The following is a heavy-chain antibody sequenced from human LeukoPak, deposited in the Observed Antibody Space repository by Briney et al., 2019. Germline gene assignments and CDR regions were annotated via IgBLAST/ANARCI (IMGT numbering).Heavy chain of an antibody. CDR3: ARHLSGTTTAHYFDL. CDR1: GGSFSSGRSY. V-gene: IGHV4-39*01. J-gene: IGHJ4*02. CDR2: VYFSGSS. Sequence: SETLSLTCAVYGGSFSSGRSYWGWVRQSTGKGLECIASVYFSGSSQYNPSLVSRAFISVDSSKNQVSLRLDSVTAADSAVYHCARHLSGTTTAHYFDLWGQGTLVTVSS. D-gene: IGHD4-17*01.